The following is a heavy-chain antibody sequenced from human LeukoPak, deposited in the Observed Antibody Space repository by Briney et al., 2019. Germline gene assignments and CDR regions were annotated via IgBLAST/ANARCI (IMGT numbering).Heavy chain of an antibody. D-gene: IGHD5-24*01. CDR2: IYYSGST. CDR1: GGSISSYY. Sequence: SETLSLTCTVSGGSISSYYWSWIRQPPGKGLEWIGYIYYSGSTNYNPSLKSRVTISVDTSKNQFSLKLSSVTAADTAVYYCASRRDGYNSYYYGMGVWGQGTTVTVSS. V-gene: IGHV4-59*01. J-gene: IGHJ6*02. CDR3: ASRRDGYNSYYYGMGV.